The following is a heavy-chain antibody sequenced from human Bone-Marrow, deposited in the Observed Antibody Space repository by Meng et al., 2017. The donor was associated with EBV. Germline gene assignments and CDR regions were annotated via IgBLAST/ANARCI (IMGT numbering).Heavy chain of an antibody. J-gene: IGHJ4*02. Sequence: QVQLVPSEAGVKKPGASVTVSCKASCYTFTSYGISWVRQPPGQGLEWMGWISAYNGNTNYAQKLQGRVTMTTDTSTSTAYMELRSLRSDDTAVYYCARVVVSGSFTHFDYWGQGTLVTVSS. CDR3: ARVVVSGSFTHFDY. V-gene: IGHV1-18*01. CDR1: CYTFTSYG. CDR2: ISAYNGNT. D-gene: IGHD1-26*01.